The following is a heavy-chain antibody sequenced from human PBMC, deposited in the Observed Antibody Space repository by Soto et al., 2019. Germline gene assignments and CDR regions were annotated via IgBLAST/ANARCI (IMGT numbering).Heavy chain of an antibody. CDR3: ARDQAMAQFDY. V-gene: IGHV1-18*01. D-gene: IGHD5-18*01. Sequence: GQGLEWMGWINAYNGNTKYAQKLQGRVTMTTDTSTSTAYMELRSLRSDDTAVYYCARDQAMAQFDYWGQGTLVTVSS. J-gene: IGHJ4*02. CDR2: INAYNGNT.